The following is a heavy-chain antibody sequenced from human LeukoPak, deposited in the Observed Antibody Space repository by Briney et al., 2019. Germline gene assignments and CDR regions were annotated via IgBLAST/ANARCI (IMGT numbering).Heavy chain of an antibody. Sequence: PSETLSLTCTVSGGSISSGYYWGWIRPPPGKGLEWIGSIYHSGSTYYNPSLKSRVTISVDTSKNQFSLKLSSVTAADTAVYYCARSVKGSIAARKGMKWFDPWGQGTLVTVSS. CDR3: ARSVKGSIAARKGMKWFDP. CDR2: IYHSGST. V-gene: IGHV4-38-2*02. J-gene: IGHJ5*02. D-gene: IGHD6-6*01. CDR1: GGSISSGYY.